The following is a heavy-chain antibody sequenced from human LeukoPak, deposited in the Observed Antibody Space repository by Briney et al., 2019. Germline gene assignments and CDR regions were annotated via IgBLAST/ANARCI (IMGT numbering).Heavy chain of an antibody. V-gene: IGHV3-23*01. CDR1: GITLSNYG. Sequence: GGSLRLSCAVSGITLSNYGMSWVRQAPGKGLEWVAGISDRGSRTNYADSVKGRFTTSTDNPKNTLYLQMNSVRAEDTAVYFCAKRGVVIRVILVGFHKEAYYFDSWGQGALVTVSS. CDR3: AKRGVVIRVILVGFHKEAYYFDS. J-gene: IGHJ4*02. D-gene: IGHD3-22*01. CDR2: ISDRGSRT.